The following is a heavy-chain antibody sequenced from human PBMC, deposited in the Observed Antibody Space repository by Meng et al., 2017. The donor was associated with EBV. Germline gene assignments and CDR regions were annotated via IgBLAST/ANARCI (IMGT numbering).Heavy chain of an antibody. CDR3: ARGRGVYCSGGSCYPGRFDP. CDR1: GYTFTSYD. D-gene: IGHD2-15*01. J-gene: IGHJ5*02. Sequence: QVQLVQSGSEWKRPGASVKVSCKASGYTFTSYDINWVRQATGQGLEWMGWMNPNSGNTGYAQKFQGRVTMTRNTSISTAYMELSSLRSEDTAVYYCARGRGVYCSGGSCYPGRFDPWGQGTLVTVAS. V-gene: IGHV1-8*01. CDR2: MNPNSGNT.